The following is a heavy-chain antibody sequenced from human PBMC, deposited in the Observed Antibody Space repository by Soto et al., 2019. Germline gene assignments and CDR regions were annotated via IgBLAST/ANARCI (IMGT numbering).Heavy chain of an antibody. D-gene: IGHD3-3*01. V-gene: IGHV2-5*01. Sequence: QITLKESGPTLVKPTQTLTLTCTFSGFSLSTSGVGVGWIRQPPGKALEWLALIYWNDDKRYSPSLKSRLTITKKTSKNPLILKMTDIDLVTTATYYCPHRVFLEWFFQEDWSDPWDKGTLFTCSS. CDR3: PHRVFLEWFFQEDWSDP. J-gene: IGHJ5*02. CDR2: IYWNDDK. CDR1: GFSLSTSGVG.